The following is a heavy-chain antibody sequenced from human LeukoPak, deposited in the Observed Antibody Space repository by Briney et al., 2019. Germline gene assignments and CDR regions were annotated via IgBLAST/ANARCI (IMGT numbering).Heavy chain of an antibody. J-gene: IGHJ4*02. CDR2: INSDGSTT. V-gene: IGHV3-74*01. CDR1: GFTFRNYW. CDR3: TRGAPLDY. Sequence: GGSLRLSYAASGFTFRNYWMSWVRQAPGKGLVWVSRINSDGSTTDYADSVKGRFTVSRDNAKNTLYLQMNSLRAEDTAVYYCTRGAPLDYWGQGSLVTVSS.